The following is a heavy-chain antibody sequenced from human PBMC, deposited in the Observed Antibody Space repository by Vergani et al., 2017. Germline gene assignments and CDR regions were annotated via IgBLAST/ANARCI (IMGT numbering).Heavy chain of an antibody. CDR1: GDSISSGVYY. CDR2: IYSTGST. V-gene: IGHV4-31*03. Sequence: QVQLQESGPGLVTPSQTLSLTCSVSGDSISSGVYYWNWIRQHPGKGLEWIGYIYSTGSTHHNPSLRRRINMSVDTSKNQFSLKLNSVTAADTAMYYCARMGGYXEGDAFRIGYFDSWGPGILVTVSS. D-gene: IGHD2-2*01. J-gene: IGHJ4*02. CDR3: ARMGGYXEGDAFRIGYFDS.